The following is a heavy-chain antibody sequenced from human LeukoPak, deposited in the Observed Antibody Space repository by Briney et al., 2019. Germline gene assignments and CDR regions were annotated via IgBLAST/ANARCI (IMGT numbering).Heavy chain of an antibody. Sequence: ASVKVSCKASGYTFTSYGISWVRQAPGQGLEWMGWISAYNGNTNYAQKLQGRVTMTTDTSTSTAYMELRSLRSDDTAVYYCARAPLWFGELYAFDIWGQGTVVTVSS. D-gene: IGHD3-10*01. CDR1: GYTFTSYG. CDR3: ARAPLWFGELYAFDI. V-gene: IGHV1-18*04. J-gene: IGHJ3*02. CDR2: ISAYNGNT.